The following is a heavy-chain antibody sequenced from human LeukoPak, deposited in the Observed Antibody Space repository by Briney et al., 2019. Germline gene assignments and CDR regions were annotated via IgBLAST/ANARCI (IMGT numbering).Heavy chain of an antibody. CDR1: GFTFSNYC. V-gene: IGHV3-30*18. J-gene: IGHJ3*02. CDR3: AKGVWVVRGVIGDAFDI. D-gene: IGHD3-10*01. Sequence: GGSLRLSCAASGFTFSNYCMHWVRQAPGKGLEWLAVISYDGSNKYYADSVKGRFTISRDNSKNTLYLQMNSLRAEDTAVYYCAKGVWVVRGVIGDAFDIWGQGTMVTVSS. CDR2: ISYDGSNK.